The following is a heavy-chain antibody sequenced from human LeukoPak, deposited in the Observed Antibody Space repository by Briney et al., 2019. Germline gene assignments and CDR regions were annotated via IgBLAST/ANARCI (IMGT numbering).Heavy chain of an antibody. CDR2: IWYDGSNK. D-gene: IGHD1-26*01. Sequence: GGSLRLSCAASGFTLTNYAMSWVRQAPGKGLEWVAVIWYDGSNKYYADSVKGRFTISRDNSKNTLYLQMNSLRAEDTAVYYCARDSIAYSGLLGGCLDYWGQGTLVTVSS. J-gene: IGHJ4*02. CDR1: GFTLTNYA. CDR3: ARDSIAYSGLLGGCLDY. V-gene: IGHV3-33*08.